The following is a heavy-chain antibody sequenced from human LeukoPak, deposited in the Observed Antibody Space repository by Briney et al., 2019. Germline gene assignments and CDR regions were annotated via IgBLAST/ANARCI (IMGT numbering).Heavy chain of an antibody. CDR1: GVSVSDGRYY. D-gene: IGHD6-19*01. CDR2: KYYSGSA. CDR3: ARGSAVAGIVDY. V-gene: IGHV4-31*03. Sequence: SQTLSLTCNVSGVSVSDGRYYWTWIRQHPGKGLEWIGYKYYSGSAKYNPSLKSRLTISIDASKNQFSLKLSSVTAADTAVYYCARGSAVAGIVDYWGQGTLVTVSS. J-gene: IGHJ4*02.